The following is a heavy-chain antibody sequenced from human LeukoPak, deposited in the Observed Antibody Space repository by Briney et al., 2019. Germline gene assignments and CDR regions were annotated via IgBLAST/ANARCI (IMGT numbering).Heavy chain of an antibody. D-gene: IGHD4-17*01. V-gene: IGHV4-59*12. Sequence: SETLSLTCTVSGGSISSYYWSWIRQPPGKGLEWIGYIYYSGSTNYNPSLKSRVTISVDTSKNQFSLKLSSVTAADTAVYYCARDRSRTTVTYGDWFDPWGQGTLVTVSS. CDR1: GGSISSYY. CDR2: IYYSGST. J-gene: IGHJ5*02. CDR3: ARDRSRTTVTYGDWFDP.